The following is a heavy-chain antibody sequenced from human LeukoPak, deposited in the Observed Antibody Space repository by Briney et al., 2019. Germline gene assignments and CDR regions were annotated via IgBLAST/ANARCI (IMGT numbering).Heavy chain of an antibody. V-gene: IGHV3-48*03. CDR3: ARELGTMVRGVIYYFDY. CDR1: GFTFSSYE. Sequence: PGGSLRLSCAASGFTFSSYEMNWVRQAPGKGLEWVSYISSSGSTIYYADSVKGRFTISRDNAKNSLYLQMNSLRAEDTAVYYCARELGTMVRGVIYYFDYWGQGTLVTVSS. D-gene: IGHD3-10*01. CDR2: ISSSGSTI. J-gene: IGHJ4*02.